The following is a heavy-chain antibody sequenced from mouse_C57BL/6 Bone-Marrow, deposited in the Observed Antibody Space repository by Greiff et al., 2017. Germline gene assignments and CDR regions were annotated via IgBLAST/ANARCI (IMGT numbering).Heavy chain of an antibody. D-gene: IGHD3-2*02. Sequence: EVKLMESGPGLVKPSQSLSLTCSVTGYSITSGYYWNWIRQFPGNKLEWMGYISYDGSNNYNPSLKNRISITRDTSKNQFFLKLNSVTTEDTATYYCARETAQATDFAYWGQGTLVTVSA. CDR2: ISYDGSN. CDR1: GYSITSGYY. J-gene: IGHJ3*01. V-gene: IGHV3-6*01. CDR3: ARETAQATDFAY.